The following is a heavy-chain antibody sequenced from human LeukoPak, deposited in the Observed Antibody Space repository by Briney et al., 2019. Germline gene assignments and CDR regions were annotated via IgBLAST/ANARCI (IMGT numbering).Heavy chain of an antibody. Sequence: GGSLRLSCAASGFTFTTYWMTWGRQAQGKGLEWVANVNQDGTVKNYVDSLRDRFTTSSDNAKDSLYLQMNNLRAEDTAVYYCARGPATVTTCRAFDYWGQGTLVTVSS. D-gene: IGHD4-17*01. V-gene: IGHV3-7*01. CDR2: VNQDGTVK. CDR1: GFTFTTYW. J-gene: IGHJ4*02. CDR3: ARGPATVTTCRAFDY.